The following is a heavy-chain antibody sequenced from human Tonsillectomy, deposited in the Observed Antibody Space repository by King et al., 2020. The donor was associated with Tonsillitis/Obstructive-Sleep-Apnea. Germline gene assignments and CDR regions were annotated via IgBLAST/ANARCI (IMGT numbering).Heavy chain of an antibody. Sequence: VQLQESGPGLVKPSETLSLTCTVSGGSISTYYWSWIRQPPGKGLEWIGYIYYTGSTNYSPSLKSRVTISVDTSKNQFSLRLTSVTAADTAVYYCAGGHSGSYFAYWGQGTLVTVSS. V-gene: IGHV4-59*01. J-gene: IGHJ4*02. CDR2: IYYTGST. D-gene: IGHD1-26*01. CDR3: AGGHSGSYFAY. CDR1: GGSISTYY.